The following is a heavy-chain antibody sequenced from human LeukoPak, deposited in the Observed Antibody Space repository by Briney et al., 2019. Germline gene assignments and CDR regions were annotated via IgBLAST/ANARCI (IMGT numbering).Heavy chain of an antibody. J-gene: IGHJ4*02. CDR3: ARQLGVVVATY. D-gene: IGHD2-15*01. Sequence: SETLSLTCTASGGSISSYYWNWIRQPPGKGLEWIGSIYYSGSTYYNPSLKSRVTISVDTSKNQFSLKLSSVTAADTAVYYCARQLGVVVATYWGQGTLVTVSS. CDR2: IYYSGST. CDR1: GGSISSYY. V-gene: IGHV4-59*05.